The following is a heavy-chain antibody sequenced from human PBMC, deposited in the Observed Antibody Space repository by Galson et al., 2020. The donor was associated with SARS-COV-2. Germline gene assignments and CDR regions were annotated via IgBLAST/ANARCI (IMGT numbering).Heavy chain of an antibody. CDR1: GASISSGY. Sequence: SETLSLTCTISGASISSGYWSWIRQPAGKGLEWIGRIHSSKGNNYNPSLRSRLTMSADTSKNQLSLRLTSVTAADTALYYCARDLGLYCTVGSCYDGKSYGLDVWGQGTPVTVSS. D-gene: IGHD2-15*01. CDR3: ARDLGLYCTVGSCYDGKSYGLDV. J-gene: IGHJ6*02. CDR2: IHSSKGN. V-gene: IGHV4-4*07.